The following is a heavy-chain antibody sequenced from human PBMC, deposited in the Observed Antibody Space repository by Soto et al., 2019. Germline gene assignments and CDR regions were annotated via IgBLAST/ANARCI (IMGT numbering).Heavy chain of an antibody. Sequence: ETLSLTCTVSGGSISSYYWSWIRQPPGKGLEWIGYIYYSGSTNYNPSLKSRVTISVDTSKNQFSLKLSSVTAADTAVYYCARGRGAAAGPGVGYWGQGTLVTVSS. V-gene: IGHV4-59*01. CDR1: GGSISSYY. CDR2: IYYSGST. CDR3: ARGRGAAAGPGVGY. D-gene: IGHD6-13*01. J-gene: IGHJ4*02.